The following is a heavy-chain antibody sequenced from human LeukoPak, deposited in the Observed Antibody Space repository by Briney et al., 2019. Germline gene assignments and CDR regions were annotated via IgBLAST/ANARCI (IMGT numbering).Heavy chain of an antibody. D-gene: IGHD1-26*01. J-gene: IGHJ4*02. Sequence: GGSLRVSCAVSGFTFSGFWMSWVRQAPGIGLEWVANMNPDGSEKFYLDSVKGRFTISRDNAKNSLYLQMNSLRAEDTAVYFCARGGWELRVWGQGALVTVSS. CDR1: GFTFSGFW. CDR3: ARGGWELRV. CDR2: MNPDGSEK. V-gene: IGHV3-7*04.